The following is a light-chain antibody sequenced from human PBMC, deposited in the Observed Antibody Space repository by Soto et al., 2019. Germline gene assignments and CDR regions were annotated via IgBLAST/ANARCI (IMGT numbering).Light chain of an antibody. V-gene: IGLV1-40*01. J-gene: IGLJ1*01. Sequence: SVLTQPPSVSGAPGQRVTISCTGSSFNIGAGYDVHWYQQLPGTAPKLLIYGNSNRPSGVPDRFSGSKSGTSASLAITGLQAEDEADYYCQSFDSNLSGSFFGTGTKLTVL. CDR2: GNS. CDR3: QSFDSNLSGSF. CDR1: SFNIGAGYD.